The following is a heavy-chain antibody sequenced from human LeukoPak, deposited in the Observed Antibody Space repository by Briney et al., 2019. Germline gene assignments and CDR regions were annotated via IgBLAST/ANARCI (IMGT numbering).Heavy chain of an antibody. J-gene: IGHJ5*02. D-gene: IGHD2-15*01. Sequence: PGGSLRLSCAASGFTFSSYAMTWVRQAPGKGLEWVSAITGGGDTTYYADSVKGRSTISRDNSKNTLYLQMNNLRAEDTAVYYCAKSRSGTNWFDPWGQGTLVTVSS. CDR2: ITGGGDTT. CDR1: GFTFSSYA. CDR3: AKSRSGTNWFDP. V-gene: IGHV3-23*01.